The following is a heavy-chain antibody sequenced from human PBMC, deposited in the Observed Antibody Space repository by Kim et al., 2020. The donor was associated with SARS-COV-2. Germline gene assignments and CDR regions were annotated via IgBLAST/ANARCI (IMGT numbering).Heavy chain of an antibody. CDR1: GFTFSSYW. CDR2: INSDGSST. D-gene: IGHD3-9*01. J-gene: IGHJ6*02. V-gene: IGHV3-74*01. CDR3: ARSPQTYEYFDWLPVDNYYYGMDV. Sequence: GGSLRLSCAASGFTFSSYWMHWVRQAPGKGLVWVSRINSDGSSTSYADSVKGRFTISRDNAKNTLYLQMNSLRAEDTAVYYCARSPQTYEYFDWLPVDNYYYGMDVWGQGTTVTVSS.